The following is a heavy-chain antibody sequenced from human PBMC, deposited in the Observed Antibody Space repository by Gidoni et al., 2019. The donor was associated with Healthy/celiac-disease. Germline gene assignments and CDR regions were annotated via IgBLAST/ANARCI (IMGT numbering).Heavy chain of an antibody. V-gene: IGHV2-5*01. CDR2: IYWNDDK. Sequence: PPGKALEWLALIYWNDDKRYSPSLKSRLTITKDTSKNQVVLTMTNMDPVDTATYYCAHSHGSWFDPWGQGTLVTVSS. J-gene: IGHJ5*02. CDR3: AHSHGSWFDP. D-gene: IGHD2-15*01.